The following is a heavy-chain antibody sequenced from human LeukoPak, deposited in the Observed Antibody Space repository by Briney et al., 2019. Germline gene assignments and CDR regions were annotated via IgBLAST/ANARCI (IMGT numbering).Heavy chain of an antibody. J-gene: IGHJ4*02. CDR2: IEKDGSDK. CDR3: ARSLWPVDY. CDR1: RFTFSSYW. Sequence: PGGSLRLSCAASRFTFSSYWMSWVRQAPGKGLEWVANIEKDGSDKYYVDSVKGRFTISRDNAKDSVYLQMDSLRAEDSAVYGCARSLWPVDYWGQGTLVTVSS. V-gene: IGHV3-7*01. D-gene: IGHD2-21*01.